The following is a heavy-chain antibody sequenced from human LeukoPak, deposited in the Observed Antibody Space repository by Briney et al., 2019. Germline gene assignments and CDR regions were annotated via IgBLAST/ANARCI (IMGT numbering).Heavy chain of an antibody. CDR1: GFIFSDHW. Sequence: GGSLRLSCAASGFIFSDHWMSWFRQAPGKGLEWVANIKQDGSEKYYVDSVKGRLTISRDNAKNALFLQMNSQRVEDTAVYYCAWGRGWVFDYWGQGTLVTVSS. D-gene: IGHD6-19*01. J-gene: IGHJ4*02. CDR2: IKQDGSEK. CDR3: AWGRGWVFDY. V-gene: IGHV3-7*04.